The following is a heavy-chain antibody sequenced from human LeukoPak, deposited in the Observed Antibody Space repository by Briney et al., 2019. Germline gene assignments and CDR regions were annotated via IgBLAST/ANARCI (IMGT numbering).Heavy chain of an antibody. CDR3: ARDGYNTNDY. Sequence: GASVKVSCKASGYTFTSYGISWVRQAPGQGLEWMGRIIPILGIANYAQKFQGRVTITADKSTSTAYMELSSLRSEDTAVYYCARDGYNTNDYWGQGTLVTVSS. CDR2: IIPILGIA. D-gene: IGHD5-24*01. V-gene: IGHV1-69*04. J-gene: IGHJ4*02. CDR1: GYTFTSYG.